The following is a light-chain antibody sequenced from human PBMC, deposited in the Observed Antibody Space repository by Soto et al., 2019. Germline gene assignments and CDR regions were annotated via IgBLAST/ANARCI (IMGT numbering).Light chain of an antibody. J-gene: IGKJ1*01. CDR3: QQYSRSPLT. V-gene: IGKV3-11*01. CDR2: DAS. Sequence: EIVLTQSPATLSLSPGERATLSCRASQSVGSYLAWFQQRPGQAPRLVIHDASKRATGIPARFSGSGSGTDFSLTISGLEPEDFAVYYCQQYSRSPLTFGQGTKVDIK. CDR1: QSVGSY.